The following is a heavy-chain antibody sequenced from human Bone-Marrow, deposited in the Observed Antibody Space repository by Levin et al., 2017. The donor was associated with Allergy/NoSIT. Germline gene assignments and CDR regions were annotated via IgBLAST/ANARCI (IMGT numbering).Heavy chain of an antibody. CDR1: GFTFSSYD. D-gene: IGHD2-2*01. J-gene: IGHJ4*02. CDR2: IGTAADS. V-gene: IGHV3-13*04. CDR3: ARVALPRYCTSTSCSDSGYYFDY. Sequence: GESLKISCAASGFTFSSYDMHWVRQATGRGLEWVSAIGTAADSYYSGSVKGRFTVSRDNAKNSFYLQMNSLRAGDTEVYYCARVALPRYCTSTSCSDSGYYFDYWGQGALVTVSS.